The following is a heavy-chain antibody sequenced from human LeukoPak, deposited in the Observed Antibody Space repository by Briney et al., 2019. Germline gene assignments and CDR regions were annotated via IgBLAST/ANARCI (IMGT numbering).Heavy chain of an antibody. CDR1: GCTFTGYY. Sequence: ASVKVSCKASGCTFTGYYVHWVRQAPGQGLEWMGWINPNSGGTNYAQKFQGRVTMTRDTSISTAYMELSRLRSDDTAVYYCARDRGVEYSSAFDYWGQGTLVTVSS. CDR2: INPNSGGT. V-gene: IGHV1-2*02. D-gene: IGHD6-6*01. CDR3: ARDRGVEYSSAFDY. J-gene: IGHJ4*02.